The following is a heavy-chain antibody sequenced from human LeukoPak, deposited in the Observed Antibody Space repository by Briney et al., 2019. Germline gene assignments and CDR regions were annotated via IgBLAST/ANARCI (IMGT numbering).Heavy chain of an antibody. CDR3: AKDPRRYTRTGGYFDY. CDR2: ISYDGSNK. CDR1: GFTFSNYV. J-gene: IGHJ4*02. Sequence: GGSLRLSCAASGFTFSNYVMHWVRQAPGKGLEWVAIISYDGSNKYYADSVKGRFTISRDNSKNTLYLQMSSLRAEDTAVYYCAKDPRRYTRTGGYFDYWGQGTLVTVSS. D-gene: IGHD6-13*01. V-gene: IGHV3-30*18.